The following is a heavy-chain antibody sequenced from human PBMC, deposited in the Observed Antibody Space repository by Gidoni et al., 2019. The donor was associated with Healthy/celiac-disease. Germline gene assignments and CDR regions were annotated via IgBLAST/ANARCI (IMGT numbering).Heavy chain of an antibody. CDR2: ISYDGSNK. CDR1: GFTFSSYG. D-gene: IGHD3-10*01. CDR3: AKAGYYYYYYMDV. V-gene: IGHV3-30*18. Sequence: QVQLVESGGGVVQPGRSLRLSCAASGFTFSSYGMHWVRQAPGKGLEWVAVISYDGSNKYYADSVKGRFTISRDNSKNTLYLQMNSLRAEDTAVYYCAKAGYYYYYYMDVWGKGTTVTVSS. J-gene: IGHJ6*03.